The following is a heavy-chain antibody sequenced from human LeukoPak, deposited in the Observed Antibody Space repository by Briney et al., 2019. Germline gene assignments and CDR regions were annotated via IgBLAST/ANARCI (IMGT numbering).Heavy chain of an antibody. Sequence: LPGGSLRLSCAASGFTFSSYAMHWVRQAPGKGLEWVAVISYDGSNKYYADSVKGRFTISRDNSKNTLYLQMNSLRAEDTALYYCAKDIGRGSYYYYYMDVWGKGTTVTISS. V-gene: IGHV3-30*04. J-gene: IGHJ6*03. CDR3: AKDIGRGSYYYYYMDV. CDR1: GFTFSSYA. CDR2: ISYDGSNK. D-gene: IGHD3-16*01.